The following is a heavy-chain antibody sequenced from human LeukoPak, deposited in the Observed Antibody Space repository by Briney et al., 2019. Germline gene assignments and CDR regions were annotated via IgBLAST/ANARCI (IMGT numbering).Heavy chain of an antibody. D-gene: IGHD5-24*01. CDR3: AREEMATTNAWYFDL. V-gene: IGHV3-11*01. J-gene: IGHJ2*01. Sequence: GGSLRLSCAASGFTFSDYYMSWIRQAPGKGLEWVSYISSSGSTIYYADSVKGRFTISRDNAKNSLYLQMNSLRAEDTAVYYCAREEMATTNAWYFDLWGRGTLVTVSS. CDR2: ISSSGSTI. CDR1: GFTFSDYY.